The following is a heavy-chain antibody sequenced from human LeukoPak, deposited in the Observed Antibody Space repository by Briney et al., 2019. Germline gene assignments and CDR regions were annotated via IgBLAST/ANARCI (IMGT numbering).Heavy chain of an antibody. CDR3: ARVREAAAELYNWFDP. V-gene: IGHV1-69*13. CDR1: GGTFSSYA. J-gene: IGHJ5*02. CDR2: IIPIFGTA. D-gene: IGHD6-13*01. Sequence: SVEVSCKASGGTFSSYAISWVRQAPGQGLEWMGGIIPIFGTANYAQKFQGRVTITADESTSTAYMELSSLRSEDTAVYYCARVREAAAELYNWFDPWGQGTLVTVSS.